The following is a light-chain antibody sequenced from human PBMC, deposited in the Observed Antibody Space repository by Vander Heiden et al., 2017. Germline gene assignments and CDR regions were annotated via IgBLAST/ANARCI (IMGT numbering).Light chain of an antibody. Sequence: SYELTQPPSVSVSPGQTARITCSGDALPKQYAFWYPQKPGQAPVLLIYKDSERPSGIPERFSGSSSGTTVTLTISGVQAEDEADYYCQSADSSGTWVFGGGTKLTVL. CDR3: QSADSSGTWV. CDR2: KDS. CDR1: ALPKQY. J-gene: IGLJ3*02. V-gene: IGLV3-25*03.